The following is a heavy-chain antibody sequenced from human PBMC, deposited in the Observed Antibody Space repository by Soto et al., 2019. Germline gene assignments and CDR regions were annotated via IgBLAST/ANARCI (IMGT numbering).Heavy chain of an antibody. CDR3: AKDRTATCQYYSDY. D-gene: IGHD5-18*01. CDR2: ISGSAYES. V-gene: IGHV3-23*01. CDR1: GFTFSACG. Sequence: EVQLLESGGGVVQPGGSMRLSCAASGFTFSACGMSWVRQAPGKGPEWVSGISGSAYESKYADSVKGRFTVSRDNSRNTLYLQMHSLRAEDTGVYYCAKDRTATCQYYSDYWGQGALITVSS. J-gene: IGHJ4*02.